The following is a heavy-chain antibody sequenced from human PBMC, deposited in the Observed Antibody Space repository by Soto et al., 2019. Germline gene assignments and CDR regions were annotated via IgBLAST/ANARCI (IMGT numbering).Heavy chain of an antibody. CDR3: ARDGAVTGINS. D-gene: IGHD6-19*01. V-gene: IGHV3-66*01. CDR1: GFTVSSNY. J-gene: IGHJ4*02. CDR2: IYSGGST. Sequence: PGGSLRLSCAASGFTVSSNYMSWVRQGPGKGLEWVSVIYSGGSTDYADSVKGRFTISRDNSKNTLYLQMNSLRAEDTAVYYCARDGAVTGINSWGQGTLVTVSS.